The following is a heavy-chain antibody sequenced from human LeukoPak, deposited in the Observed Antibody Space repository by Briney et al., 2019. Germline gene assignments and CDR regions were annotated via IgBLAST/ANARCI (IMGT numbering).Heavy chain of an antibody. CDR3: ARVRFFDSSVLTRKRSYYFDY. J-gene: IGHJ4*02. CDR2: IYYIGST. CDR1: GGSISSYY. V-gene: IGHV4-59*12. Sequence: SETLSLTCTVSGGSISSYYWSWIRQPPGKGLEWIGYIYYIGSTNYNPSLKSRVTISVDTSKNQFSLKLSSATAADTAVYYCARVRFFDSSVLTRKRSYYFDYWGQGTLVTVSS. D-gene: IGHD3-22*01.